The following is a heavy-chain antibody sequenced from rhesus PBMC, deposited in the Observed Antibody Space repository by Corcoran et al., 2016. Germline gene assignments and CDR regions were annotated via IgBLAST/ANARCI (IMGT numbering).Heavy chain of an antibody. CDR3: ARVGGWTEYFEF. Sequence: QVQLQESGPGLVKPSETLSLTCAVSGGSISDDYYWSWIRQPPGKGLEWIGYIYGSGGGTNYNPSLKNRVTISIDTSKNQFSLKLSSVTAADTAVYYCARVGGWTEYFEFWGQGALVTVSS. CDR1: GGSISDDYY. CDR2: IYGSGGGT. J-gene: IGHJ1*01. D-gene: IGHD6-31*01. V-gene: IGHV4-106*01.